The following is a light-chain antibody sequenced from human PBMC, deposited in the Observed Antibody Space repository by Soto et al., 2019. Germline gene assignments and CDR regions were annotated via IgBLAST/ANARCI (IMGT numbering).Light chain of an antibody. CDR2: RNN. Sequence: QSVLTQPPSASGTPGQRVTISCSGSISNTGTNFVYWYQQLPGTAPKLLIYRNNQRPSGVPDRFSASKSGTSASLAISGLRSADDADYYCAAWDDSLSEFVFGTGTKVTVL. V-gene: IGLV1-47*01. CDR1: ISNTGTNF. CDR3: AAWDDSLSEFV. J-gene: IGLJ1*01.